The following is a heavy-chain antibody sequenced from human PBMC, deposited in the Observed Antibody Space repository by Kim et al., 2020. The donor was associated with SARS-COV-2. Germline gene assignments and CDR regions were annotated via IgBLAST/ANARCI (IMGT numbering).Heavy chain of an antibody. CDR3: ARLGAPVAGIF. CDR1: GGSISSSSYY. CDR2: IYYSGST. D-gene: IGHD6-19*01. Sequence: SETLSLTCTVSGGSISSSSYYWGWIRQPPGKGLEWIGSIYYSGSTYYNPSLKSRVTISVDTSKNQFSLKLGSVTAADTAVYYCARLGAPVAGIFWGQGTLVTVSS. V-gene: IGHV4-39*01. J-gene: IGHJ4*02.